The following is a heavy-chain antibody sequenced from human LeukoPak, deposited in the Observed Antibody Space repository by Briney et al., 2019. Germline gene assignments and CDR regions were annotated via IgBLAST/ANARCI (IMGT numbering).Heavy chain of an antibody. CDR2: IRQDGGEL. CDR1: GFTLSSHW. J-gene: IGHJ6*03. D-gene: IGHD6-19*01. CDR3: ARDRTSSGWGGYYYYYYYMDV. V-gene: IGHV3-7*01. Sequence: PGWSLRLSCAASGFTLSSHWMSWVRLGPGDRPEWVAKIRQDGGELYYVDSGKGRFTISRDNSKNSLYLQMNSLRTEDTAVYYCARDRTSSGWGGYYYYYYYMDVWGKGTTVTISS.